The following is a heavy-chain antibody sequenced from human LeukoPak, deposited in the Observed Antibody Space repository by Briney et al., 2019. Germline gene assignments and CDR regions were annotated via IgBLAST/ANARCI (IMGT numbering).Heavy chain of an antibody. V-gene: IGHV3-21*01. D-gene: IGHD6-13*01. CDR2: ISRSSSYI. Sequence: PGGSLRLSCAASGFTFSSYSMNWVRQAPGKGLEWVSSISRSSSYIYYADSVKGRFTISRDNAKNSLYLQMNSLRAEDTAVYYCASLGIAAAGRDYFDYWGQGTLVTVSS. CDR1: GFTFSSYS. J-gene: IGHJ4*02. CDR3: ASLGIAAAGRDYFDY.